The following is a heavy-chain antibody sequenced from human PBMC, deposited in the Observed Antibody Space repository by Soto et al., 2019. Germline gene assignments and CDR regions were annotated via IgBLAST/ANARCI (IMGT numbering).Heavy chain of an antibody. CDR3: ARDSENFYF. J-gene: IGHJ2*01. CDR2: IKEVGSLI. V-gene: IGHV3-7*01. Sequence: GGSLRLSCTVSGFSFRTYWMAWVRQAPGKGKENMANIKEVGSLIYYADIVKGRFTISRDNAENSLYLQMNSLSAEDTAVYYCARDSENFYFWDRGTLDPVSS. CDR1: GFSFRTYW.